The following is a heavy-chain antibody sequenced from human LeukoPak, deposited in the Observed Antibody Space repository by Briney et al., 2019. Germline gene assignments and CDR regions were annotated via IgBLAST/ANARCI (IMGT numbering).Heavy chain of an antibody. CDR2: MLDTVTT. V-gene: IGHV4-59*11. CDR1: GASMNTHY. D-gene: IGHD5-18*01. CDR3: ATIKRGNIFGYFDF. Sequence: SETLSLTCAVSGASMNTHYWSWIRQPPGKGLEWIGYMLDTVTTKDNPSLKSRFTLSADTSKNQFSLRLTSVTAADTAVFYCATIKRGNIFGYFDFWGQGIPVTVSS. J-gene: IGHJ4*02.